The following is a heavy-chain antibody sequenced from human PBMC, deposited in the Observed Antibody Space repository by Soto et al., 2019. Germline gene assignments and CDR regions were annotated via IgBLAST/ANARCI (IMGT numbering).Heavy chain of an antibody. J-gene: IGHJ4*02. D-gene: IGHD2-2*01. CDR3: ARGHEAGYHPYFDY. CDR2: IIPIFGTA. V-gene: IGHV1-69*12. Sequence: QVQLVKSGAEVKKPGSSVKVSCKASGGTFSSYAISWVRQAPRHGLEWMGGIIPIFGTANYAQKFQGRVTITADESTSTAYMELSSLRSEDTAVYYCARGHEAGYHPYFDYWGQGTLVTVSS. CDR1: GGTFSSYA.